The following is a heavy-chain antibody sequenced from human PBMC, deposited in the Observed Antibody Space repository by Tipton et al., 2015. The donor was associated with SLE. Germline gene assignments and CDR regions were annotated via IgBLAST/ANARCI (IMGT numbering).Heavy chain of an antibody. D-gene: IGHD2-2*01. CDR3: ARHFGVVVRTPYGMDV. CDR1: GGSISSYY. CDR2: IYTSGST. V-gene: IGHV4-4*09. Sequence: TLSLTCTVSGGSISSYYWSWIRQPPGKGLEWIGYIYTSGSTNYNPSLKSRVTISVDTSKNQFSLKLSSVTAADTAVYYCARHFGVVVRTPYGMDVWGQGTTVTVSS. J-gene: IGHJ6*02.